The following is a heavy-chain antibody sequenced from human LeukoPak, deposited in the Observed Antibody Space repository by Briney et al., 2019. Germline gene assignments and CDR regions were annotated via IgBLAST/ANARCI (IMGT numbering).Heavy chain of an antibody. V-gene: IGHV4-61*02. J-gene: IGHJ4*02. D-gene: IGHD6-19*01. Sequence: SETLSLTCTVSGGSISSSSYYWSWFRQPAGKGLEWIGRIFTSGSTNYNPALKSRVTMSVDASKKQFSLKLSSVTAADTAVYYCAREDSGWYFRLWGQGALVTVSS. CDR1: GGSISSSSYY. CDR3: AREDSGWYFRL. CDR2: IFTSGST.